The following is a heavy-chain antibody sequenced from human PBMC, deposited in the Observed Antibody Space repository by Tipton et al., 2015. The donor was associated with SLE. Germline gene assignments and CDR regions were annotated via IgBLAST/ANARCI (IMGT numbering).Heavy chain of an antibody. CDR1: GGSISSGGYY. D-gene: IGHD3-10*01. V-gene: IGHV4-31*03. CDR3: ARGVTMVRGNFFDY. CDR2: IYYSGST. J-gene: IGHJ4*02. Sequence: TLSLTCTVSGGSISSGGYYWSWIRQHPGKGLEWIGYIYYSGSTYYNPSLKGRVTISVDTSKNQFSLKLSSVTAADTAVYYCARGVTMVRGNFFDYWGQGTLVTVSS.